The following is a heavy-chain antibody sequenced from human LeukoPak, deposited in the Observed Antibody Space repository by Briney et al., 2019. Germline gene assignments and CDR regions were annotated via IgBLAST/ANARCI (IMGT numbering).Heavy chain of an antibody. CDR2: ISGSGGST. CDR1: GFILRSYA. CDR3: AKDPPRGYSYGYRDY. D-gene: IGHD5-18*01. Sequence: GGSLRLSCAASGFILRSYAMSWVRQAPGKGLEWVSCISGSGGSTYYADSVKGRFTISRDNSKNTLYLEMNSLRAENTAVYYCAKDPPRGYSYGYRDYWGQGTLVTVSS. J-gene: IGHJ4*02. V-gene: IGHV3-23*01.